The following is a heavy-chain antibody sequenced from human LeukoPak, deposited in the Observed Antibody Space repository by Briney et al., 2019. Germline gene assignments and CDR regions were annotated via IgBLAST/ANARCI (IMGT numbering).Heavy chain of an antibody. J-gene: IGHJ4*02. CDR3: AKESPHFDY. Sequence: GSLRHSCAASGFTLSRYVMSGVRAAPGKGVEWVSTISGSGGSTYYADSVKGRFTISRDNSKNTLYLQMNSLRAEDTAVYYCAKESPHFDYWGQGTLVTVSS. V-gene: IGHV3-23*01. CDR2: ISGSGGST. CDR1: GFTLSRYV.